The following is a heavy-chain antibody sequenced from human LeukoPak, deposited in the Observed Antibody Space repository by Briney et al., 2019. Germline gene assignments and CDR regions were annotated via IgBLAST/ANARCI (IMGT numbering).Heavy chain of an antibody. Sequence: GSSVKVSCKASGGTFSSYAISWVRQAPGQGLEWMGRIIPILGIANYAQKFQGRVTITADKSTSTAYMELSSLRSEDTAVYYCARRKAAVGEPLNYGGREPWSPSPQ. V-gene: IGHV1-69*04. D-gene: IGHD6-13*01. J-gene: IGHJ4*02. CDR3: ARRKAAVGEPLNY. CDR2: IIPILGIA. CDR1: GGTFSSYA.